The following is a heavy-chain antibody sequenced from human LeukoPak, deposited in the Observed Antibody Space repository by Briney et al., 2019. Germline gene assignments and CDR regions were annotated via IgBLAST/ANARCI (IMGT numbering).Heavy chain of an antibody. Sequence: PGGSLRLSCAASGFTFDDYAMHWVRQAPGKGLEWVSGISWNSGSIGYADSVKGRFTISRDNAKNSPYLQMNSLRAEDTALYYCAKGKYYDFWSGDFDYWGQGTLVTVSS. CDR2: ISWNSGSI. D-gene: IGHD3-3*01. CDR1: GFTFDDYA. CDR3: AKGKYYDFWSGDFDY. J-gene: IGHJ4*02. V-gene: IGHV3-9*01.